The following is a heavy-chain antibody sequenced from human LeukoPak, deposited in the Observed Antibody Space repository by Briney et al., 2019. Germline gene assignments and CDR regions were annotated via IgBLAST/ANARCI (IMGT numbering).Heavy chain of an antibody. CDR2: ISSSSSYI. J-gene: IGHJ4*02. V-gene: IGHV3-21*01. CDR3: ARGAVDALDY. CDR1: GFTFSSYS. Sequence: GGSLRLSCAASGFTFSSYSMNLVRQAPGKGLEWVSSISSSSSYIYYADSVKGRFTISRDNAKNSLYLQMNSLRAEDTAVYYCARGAVDALDYWGQGTLVTVSS. D-gene: IGHD6-19*01.